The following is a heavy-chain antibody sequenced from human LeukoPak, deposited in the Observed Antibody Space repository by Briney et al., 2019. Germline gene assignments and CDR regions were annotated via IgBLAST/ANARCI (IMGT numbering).Heavy chain of an antibody. J-gene: IGHJ4*02. V-gene: IGHV3-53*01. Sequence: GGSLRLSCAASGFTVSSNYMSWVRQAPGKGLEWVSVIYSGSSTYYADSVKGRFTISRDNSKNTLYLQMNSLRAEDTAVYYRARDGSGYSYGLDYWGQGTLVTVSS. CDR2: IYSGSST. CDR1: GFTVSSNY. D-gene: IGHD5-18*01. CDR3: ARDGSGYSYGLDY.